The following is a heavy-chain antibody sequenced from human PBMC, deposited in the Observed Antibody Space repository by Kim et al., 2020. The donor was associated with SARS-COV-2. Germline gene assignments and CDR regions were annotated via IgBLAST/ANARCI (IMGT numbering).Heavy chain of an antibody. J-gene: IGHJ4*02. V-gene: IGHV3-48*02. D-gene: IGHD1-7*01. CDR3: ARGQGGGTTHFDF. Sequence: GGSLRRSCVASGFTFSSYTMNWVRQAPGKGLEWISYIDTTSNYIIYADSVRGRFTFSRDNTKNSLFLQMNSLGDDDTAIDYCARGQGGGTTHFDFWGQGTLVTVSS. CDR2: IDTTSNYI. CDR1: GFTFSSYT.